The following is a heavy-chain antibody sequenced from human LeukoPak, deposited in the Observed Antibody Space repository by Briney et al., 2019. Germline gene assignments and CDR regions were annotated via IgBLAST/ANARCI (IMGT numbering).Heavy chain of an antibody. CDR3: ARDYQGRDCYNSHY. D-gene: IGHD5-24*01. Sequence: GSSVKLSCKASGATFTSYAISWVRQAPGQGLGWRGGRIPIFGTGKYAQKFQGRVTITADESTSTAYMELSSLRSEDTAVYYCARDYQGRDCYNSHYWGQGTLVTVSS. CDR2: RIPIFGTG. CDR1: GATFTSYA. V-gene: IGHV1-69*01. J-gene: IGHJ4*02.